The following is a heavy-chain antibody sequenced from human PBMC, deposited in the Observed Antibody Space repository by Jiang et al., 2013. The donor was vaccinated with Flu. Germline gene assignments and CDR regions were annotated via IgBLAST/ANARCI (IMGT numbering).Heavy chain of an antibody. CDR3: ARIKSGTGWFDP. J-gene: IGHJ5*02. V-gene: IGHV4-39*01. CDR2: VYYSGST. Sequence: LLKPSETLSLTCTVSGGSITNTSYYWGWIRQPPGKGLEWIGSVYYSGSTYYNPSLKSRVTISVDTSNNQFSLKLSSVTAADTAVYYCARIKSGTGWFDPWGQGTLVTVSS. D-gene: IGHD6-13*01. CDR1: GGSITNTSYY.